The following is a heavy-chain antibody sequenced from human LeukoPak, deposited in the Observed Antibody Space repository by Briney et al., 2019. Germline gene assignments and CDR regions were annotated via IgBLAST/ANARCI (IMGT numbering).Heavy chain of an antibody. D-gene: IGHD5-12*01. CDR2: MSSSGGTI. V-gene: IGHV3-48*04. CDR3: ARFSGYVAFDY. Sequence: GGSLRLSCAASGFTFSRYSMNWVRQAPGKGLEWVSYMSSSGGTIYYADSVKGRFTISRDNAKNSLYLQMNSLRAEDTAVYYCARFSGYVAFDYWGQGTLVTVSS. CDR1: GFTFSRYS. J-gene: IGHJ4*02.